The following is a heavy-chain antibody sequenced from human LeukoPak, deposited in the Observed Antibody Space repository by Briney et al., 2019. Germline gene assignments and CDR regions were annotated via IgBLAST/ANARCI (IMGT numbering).Heavy chain of an antibody. CDR2: IKQDGSEK. D-gene: IGHD3-22*01. Sequence: GGSLRLSCAASGFTFSSYWMSWVRQAPGKGLEWVANIKQDGSEKYYVDSVKGRFTISRDNAKNSLYLQMNSLRAEDTAVYYCAKDLIITKTEYFDYWGQGTLVTVSS. CDR1: GFTFSSYW. J-gene: IGHJ4*02. V-gene: IGHV3-7*03. CDR3: AKDLIITKTEYFDY.